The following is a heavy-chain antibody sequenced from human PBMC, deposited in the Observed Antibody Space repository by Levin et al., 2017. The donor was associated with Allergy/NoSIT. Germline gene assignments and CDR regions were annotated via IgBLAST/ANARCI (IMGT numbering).Heavy chain of an antibody. J-gene: IGHJ6*02. V-gene: IGHV3-7*01. CDR2: IKQDGSEK. Sequence: GESLKISCAASGFTFSSYWMSWVRQAPGKGLEWVANIKQDGSEKYYVDSVKGRFTISRDNAKNSLYLQMNSLRAEDTAVYYCARDRVALTPPYYYYGMDVWGQGTTVTVSS. CDR3: ARDRVALTPPYYYYGMDV. D-gene: IGHD3-16*02. CDR1: GFTFSSYW.